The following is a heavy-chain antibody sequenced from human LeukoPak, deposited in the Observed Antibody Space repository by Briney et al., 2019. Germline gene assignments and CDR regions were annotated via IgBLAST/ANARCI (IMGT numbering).Heavy chain of an antibody. D-gene: IGHD2-21*01. Sequence: GGSLRLSCAASGFTFSSYSMNWVRQAPGKGLEWVSSVSSSSSYIYYADSVKGRFTISRDNAKNSLYLQMNNLRAEDTAVYYCARAYCGGDCSSDDAFDIWGQGTMVTVSS. CDR2: VSSSSSYI. CDR1: GFTFSSYS. V-gene: IGHV3-21*01. J-gene: IGHJ3*02. CDR3: ARAYCGGDCSSDDAFDI.